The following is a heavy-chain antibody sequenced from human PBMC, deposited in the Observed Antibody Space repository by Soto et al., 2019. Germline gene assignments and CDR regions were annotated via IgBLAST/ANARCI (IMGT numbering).Heavy chain of an antibody. Sequence: QVQLEQWGAGQLKPSETLSLTCAVYGGSFRGYYWSWIRQPPGQGLGWIAEIDRSGSTNYNPSLKSRVAMSVDTSKNQFSLRLRSVNAADTALYYCARGYPRSLFSTAVVTSYWFDPWGQGTLVTVSS. V-gene: IGHV4-34*01. CDR1: GGSFRGYY. J-gene: IGHJ5*02. CDR3: ARGYPRSLFSTAVVTSYWFDP. CDR2: IDRSGST. D-gene: IGHD2-21*02.